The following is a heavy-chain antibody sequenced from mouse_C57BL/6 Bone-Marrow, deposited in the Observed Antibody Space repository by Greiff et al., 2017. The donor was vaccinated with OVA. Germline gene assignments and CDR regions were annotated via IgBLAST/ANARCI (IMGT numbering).Heavy chain of an antibody. V-gene: IGHV1-15*01. CDR1: GYTFTDYE. J-gene: IGHJ4*01. CDR2: IDPATGGT. D-gene: IGHD2-1*01. CDR3: TRGYGNYYAMDY. Sequence: QVQLQQPGAELVRPGASVTLSCKASGYTFTDYEMHWVKQTPVHGLEWIGAIDPATGGTDCNQKFKGKAILTVDKSSSSAYMELRSLTSEDSAFYYGTRGYGNYYAMDYWGQGTSVTVSA.